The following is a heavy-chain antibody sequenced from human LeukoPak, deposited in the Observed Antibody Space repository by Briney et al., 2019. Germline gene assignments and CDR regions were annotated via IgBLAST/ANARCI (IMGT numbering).Heavy chain of an antibody. J-gene: IGHJ3*02. CDR1: GGSISSYY. CDR3: ARGLGPDDSSGYYPGGAFDI. Sequence: PSETLSLTCTVSGGSISSYYWSWIRQPPGKGLEWIGYIYYSGSTNYNPSLKSRVTISVDTSKNQFSLKLSSVTAADTAVYYCARGLGPDDSSGYYPGGAFDIWGQGTMVTVSS. D-gene: IGHD3-22*01. CDR2: IYYSGST. V-gene: IGHV4-59*01.